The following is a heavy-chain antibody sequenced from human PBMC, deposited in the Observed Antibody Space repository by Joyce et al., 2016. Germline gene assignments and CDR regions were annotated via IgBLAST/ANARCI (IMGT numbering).Heavy chain of an antibody. CDR3: AKLLYAQYYYGMDV. V-gene: IGHV3-23*01. CDR2: ISGSGGST. D-gene: IGHD2/OR15-2a*01. CDR1: ELTFSSYD. J-gene: IGHJ6*02. Sequence: EVQVLESGGGLVQPGGSLRLSCAASELTFSSYDMTWVRQAPGRGLGWVSAISGSGGSTHYADCVKGRFTISRDNSKNTLYLQMNSLRAEDTAIYYCAKLLYAQYYYGMDVWGQGTTVTVSS.